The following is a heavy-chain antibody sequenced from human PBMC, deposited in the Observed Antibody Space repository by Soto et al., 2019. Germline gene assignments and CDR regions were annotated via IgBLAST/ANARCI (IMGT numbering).Heavy chain of an antibody. CDR3: ARGEGYCSGGSCYRIYYYYGMDV. D-gene: IGHD2-15*01. V-gene: IGHV4-31*03. CDR1: GGSISSGGYY. Sequence: QVQLQESGPGLVKPSQTLSLTCTVSGGSISSGGYYWSWIRQHPGKGLEWIGYIYYSGSTYYNPSLKSRVTISVDTSKNQFSLKLSSVTAADTAVYYCARGEGYCSGGSCYRIYYYYGMDVWGQGTTVTVSS. J-gene: IGHJ6*02. CDR2: IYYSGST.